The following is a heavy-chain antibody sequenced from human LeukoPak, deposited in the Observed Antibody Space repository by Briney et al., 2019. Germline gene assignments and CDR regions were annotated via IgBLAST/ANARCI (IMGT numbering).Heavy chain of an antibody. CDR3: ARGSNWNDRSHYYFYMDV. V-gene: IGHV1-18*01. CDR1: GYTFTSYG. CDR2: IGTHNGNT. Sequence: ASVKVSCKASGYTFTSYGIRWVRQAPGQGLEWMGWIGTHNGNTNSAQNLQGRVTMTTDTSTSTAYMELGSLISDDTAVYYCARGSNWNDRSHYYFYMDVWGKGTTVTVSS. J-gene: IGHJ6*03. D-gene: IGHD1-20*01.